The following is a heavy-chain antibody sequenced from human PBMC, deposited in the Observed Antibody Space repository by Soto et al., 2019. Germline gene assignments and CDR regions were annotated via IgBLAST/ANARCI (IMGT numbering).Heavy chain of an antibody. CDR3: AKGILSATIGPYAMDV. Sequence: GGSLRLSCAASGFTFRSYAMSWARQAPGKGLEWVSAISGSGDSTYFADSVKGRFTISRDNSKNTLYVQVNILRPEATAVYYCAKGILSATIGPYAMDVWGQGTTVTVSS. V-gene: IGHV3-23*01. J-gene: IGHJ6*02. CDR1: GFTFRSYA. D-gene: IGHD3-16*01. CDR2: ISGSGDST.